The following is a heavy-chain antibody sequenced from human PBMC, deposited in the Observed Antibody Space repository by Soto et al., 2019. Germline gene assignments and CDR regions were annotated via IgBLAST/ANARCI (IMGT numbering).Heavy chain of an antibody. CDR1: GFTFSSYW. CDR2: INSDGSST. CDR3: ARVGGSYPEREYYYGMDV. J-gene: IGHJ6*02. V-gene: IGHV3-74*01. Sequence: GGSLRLSCAASGFTFSSYWMHWVRQAPGKGLVWVSRINSDGSSTSYADSVKGRFTISRDNAKNTLYLQMNSLRAEDTAVYYCARVGGSYPEREYYYGMDVWGQGTTVTVSS. D-gene: IGHD3-16*02.